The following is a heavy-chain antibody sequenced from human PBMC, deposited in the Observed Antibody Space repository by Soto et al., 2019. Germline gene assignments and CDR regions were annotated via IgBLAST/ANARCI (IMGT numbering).Heavy chain of an antibody. D-gene: IGHD5-12*01. CDR3: ARTPSKWLRKRFDY. Sequence: PSETLSLTCAVYGGSFSGYYWSWIRQPPGKGLEWIGEINHSGSTNYNPSLKSRVTISVDTSKNQFSLKLSSVTAADTAVYYCARTPSKWLRKRFDYWGQGTLVTVSS. V-gene: IGHV4-34*01. CDR2: INHSGST. J-gene: IGHJ4*02. CDR1: GGSFSGYY.